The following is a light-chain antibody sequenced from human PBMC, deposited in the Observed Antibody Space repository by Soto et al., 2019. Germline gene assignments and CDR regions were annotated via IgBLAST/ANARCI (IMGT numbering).Light chain of an antibody. CDR3: QQNFSPFVT. CDR2: SAS. J-gene: IGKJ4*01. CDR1: ETITDF. Sequence: IQMTQSPPSLSASVGDRVTITCRASETITDFLNWYQLKPGKAPKLLIYSASNLQPGVPSRFSGSGYGTDFTLTLSGPQHEDSATYYCQQNFSPFVTFGAGTKVEV. V-gene: IGKV1-39*01.